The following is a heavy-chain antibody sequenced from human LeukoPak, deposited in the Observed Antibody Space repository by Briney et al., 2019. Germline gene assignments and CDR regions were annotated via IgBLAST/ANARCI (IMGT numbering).Heavy chain of an antibody. CDR2: IYSGGST. D-gene: IGHD3-10*01. Sequence: PGGSLRLSCVASGFTVSSNYMSWVRQAPGKGLEWVSVIYSGGSTYYADSVKGRFTISRDNSKNTLYLQMNSLRAEDTAVYYCASGSGSYRTPYYYMDDWDTGTTVTVSS. V-gene: IGHV3-53*01. CDR3: ASGSGSYRTPYYYMDD. J-gene: IGHJ6*03. CDR1: GFTVSSNY.